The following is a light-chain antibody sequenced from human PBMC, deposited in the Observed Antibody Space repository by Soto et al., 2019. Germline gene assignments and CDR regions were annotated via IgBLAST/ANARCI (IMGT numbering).Light chain of an antibody. J-gene: IGLJ2*01. CDR2: EVS. Sequence: QSVLTQPPSASGSPGQSVTISCTGTSSDVGGYNYDSWYQQHPGKAPKLMIYEVSKRPSGVPDRLSGSKSGNTASLTVSGLQVEDEADYYCASYTGSDTLVFGGGTKVTVL. CDR1: SSDVGGYNY. CDR3: ASYTGSDTLV. V-gene: IGLV2-8*01.